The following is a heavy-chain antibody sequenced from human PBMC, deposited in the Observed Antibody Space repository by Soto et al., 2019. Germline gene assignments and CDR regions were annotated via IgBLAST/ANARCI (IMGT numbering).Heavy chain of an antibody. D-gene: IGHD2-2*01. CDR1: GYTFTSYD. Sequence: GASVKVSCKASGYTFTSYDINWVRQATGQGLEWMGWMDPNSGNTGYAQKFQGRVTMTRNTSISTAYMELSSLRSEDTAVYYCARGSCSSTSCYSFHNWFDPWGQGTLVTVSS. CDR3: ARGSCSSTSCYSFHNWFDP. CDR2: MDPNSGNT. V-gene: IGHV1-8*01. J-gene: IGHJ5*02.